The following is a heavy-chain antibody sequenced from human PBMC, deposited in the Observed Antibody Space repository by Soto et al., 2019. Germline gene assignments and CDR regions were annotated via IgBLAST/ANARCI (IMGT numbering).Heavy chain of an antibody. J-gene: IGHJ6*02. V-gene: IGHV4-30-4*01. CDR2: IYYSGTT. D-gene: IGHD5-18*01. CDR1: GGSISSGDYY. CDR3: ARALIQLWPHYYYGMDV. Sequence: SETLSLTCTVSGGSISSGDYYWSWIRQPPGKGLEWIGYIYYSGTTYYNPSLKSRVTISVDTSKNQFSLKLSSVAAADTAVYYCARALIQLWPHYYYGMDVWGQGTTVTVSS.